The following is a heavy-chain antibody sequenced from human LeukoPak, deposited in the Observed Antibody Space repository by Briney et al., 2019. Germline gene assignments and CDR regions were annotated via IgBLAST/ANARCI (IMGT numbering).Heavy chain of an antibody. CDR2: IYYTGAT. J-gene: IGHJ4*02. Sequence: SETLSLTCTVSGGSLSSHYWTWIRQPPGKGLEWIGYIYYTGATNYNPSLRSRVTISVDTSKNQFSLKLSSVTAADTAVYYCARGVFIAASQYGYWGQGTLVTVSS. CDR3: ARGVFIAASQYGY. V-gene: IGHV4-59*11. CDR1: GGSLSSHY. D-gene: IGHD6-13*01.